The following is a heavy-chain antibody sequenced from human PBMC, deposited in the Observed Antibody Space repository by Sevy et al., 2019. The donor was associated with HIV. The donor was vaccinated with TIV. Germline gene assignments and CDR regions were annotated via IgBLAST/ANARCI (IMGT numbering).Heavy chain of an antibody. Sequence: SETLSLTCIVSGASMSSSRYYWGWIRQSPGKGLEWIGSIYYSGSTYYNPSLESRVTISVDTSENQFSLRLTSVTAADTAIYYCARPRTAGAHRGGLDYFDPWGQGTLVTVSS. CDR1: GASMSSSRYY. D-gene: IGHD6-13*01. J-gene: IGHJ5*02. CDR2: IYYSGST. CDR3: ARPRTAGAHRGGLDYFDP. V-gene: IGHV4-39*01.